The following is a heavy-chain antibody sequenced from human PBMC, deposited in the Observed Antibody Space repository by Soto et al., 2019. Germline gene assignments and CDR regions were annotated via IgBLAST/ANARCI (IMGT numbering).Heavy chain of an antibody. CDR1: GGSITSGAYY. CDR2: IHYSGRT. D-gene: IGHD3-22*01. J-gene: IGHJ5*02. V-gene: IGHV4-31*11. CDR3: ARYYFDSSGYSNWFDP. Sequence: TLSLTCAVSGGSITSGAYYWTWIRQHPGKGLEWIAYIHYSGRTYYNPSLKSRVTISVDTSNNQFSLKLSSVTAADTAVYYCARYYFDSSGYSNWFDPWGQGTLVTVSS.